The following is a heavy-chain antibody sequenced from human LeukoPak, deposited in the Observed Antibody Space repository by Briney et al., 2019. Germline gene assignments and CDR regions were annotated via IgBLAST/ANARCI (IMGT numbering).Heavy chain of an antibody. Sequence: ASVNVSCKASGRTFSSYATSWVRQAPGQGLEWMGGIIPIFGTANYAQKFQGRVTITADESTSIAYMELSSLRSEDTAVYYCARDQSGGDQYPSNWFDPWGQGTLVTVSS. J-gene: IGHJ5*02. CDR1: GRTFSSYA. CDR3: ARDQSGGDQYPSNWFDP. CDR2: IIPIFGTA. V-gene: IGHV1-69*13. D-gene: IGHD1-26*01.